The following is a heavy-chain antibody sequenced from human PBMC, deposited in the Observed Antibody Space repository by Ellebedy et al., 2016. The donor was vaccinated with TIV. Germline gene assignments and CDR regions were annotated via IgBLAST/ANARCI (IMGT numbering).Heavy chain of an antibody. D-gene: IGHD4-17*01. V-gene: IGHV3-48*04. J-gene: IGHJ5*02. CDR1: GFSFSSYA. CDR3: VRWGDYEGWDL. CDR2: IAGRTSLI. Sequence: GESLKISCVASGFSFSSYALSWVRQAPGKGLEWLSYIAGRTSLIYYADSVKGRFTISRDNAKNSAFLQLNSLRVEDTAMYYCVRWGDYEGWDLWGQGTLVTVSS.